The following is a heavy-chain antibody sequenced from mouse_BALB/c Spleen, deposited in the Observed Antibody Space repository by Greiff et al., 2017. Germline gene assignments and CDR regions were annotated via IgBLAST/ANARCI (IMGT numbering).Heavy chain of an antibody. CDR1: GYAFSSSW. Sequence: VQLQQSGPELVKPGASVKISCKASGYAFSSSWMNWVKQRPGQGLEWIGRIYPGDGDTNYNGKFKGKATLTADKSSSTAYMQLSSLTSVDSAVYFCAREGFYDGYYEAMDYWGQGTSVTVSS. CDR2: IYPGDGDT. CDR3: AREGFYDGYYEAMDY. D-gene: IGHD2-3*01. V-gene: IGHV1-82*01. J-gene: IGHJ4*01.